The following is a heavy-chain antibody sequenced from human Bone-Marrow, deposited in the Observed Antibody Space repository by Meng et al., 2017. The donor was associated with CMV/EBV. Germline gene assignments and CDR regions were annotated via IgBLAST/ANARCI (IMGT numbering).Heavy chain of an antibody. CDR1: GFTFSSYS. CDR3: ARVTALYYYYGMDV. J-gene: IGHJ6*02. V-gene: IGHV3-48*04. Sequence: GESLKISCAASGFTFSSYSMNWVLEAAGKGLEWVSYISSSISTIYYADSVKGRFTISRDNAKNSLYLQMNSLRAEDTAVYYCARVTALYYYYGMDVWGQGTTVTVSS. CDR2: ISSSISTI. D-gene: IGHD2-21*02.